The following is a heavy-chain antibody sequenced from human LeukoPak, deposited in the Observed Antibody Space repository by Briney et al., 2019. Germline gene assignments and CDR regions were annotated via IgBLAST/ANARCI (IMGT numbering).Heavy chain of an antibody. CDR2: ITSDGGTT. J-gene: IGHJ4*02. CDR1: GFTFSSYA. V-gene: IGHV3-64D*06. Sequence: PGGSLRLSCLASGFTFSSYAMHWVRQTPGKGLEYVSVITSDGGTTYYADSVKGRATISRDNSKSTLYLQMSSLGPEDTAAYYCVKDNVGSGDYWGQGTLVTVSS. D-gene: IGHD3-10*01. CDR3: VKDNVGSGDY.